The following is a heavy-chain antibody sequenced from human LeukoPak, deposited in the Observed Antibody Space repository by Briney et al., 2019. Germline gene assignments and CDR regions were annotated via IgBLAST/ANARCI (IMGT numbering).Heavy chain of an antibody. J-gene: IGHJ4*02. V-gene: IGHV4-31*03. CDR1: GGSLSSGGYY. CDR2: IYYSGST. CDR3: ARARPPGAPYYFDY. D-gene: IGHD1-14*01. Sequence: SQTLSLTCTVSGGSLSSGGYYWSWIRQHPGKGLEWIGYIYYSGSTYYNPSLKSRVTISVDTSKNQFSLKLSSVTAADTAVYYCARARPPGAPYYFDYWGQGTLVTVSS.